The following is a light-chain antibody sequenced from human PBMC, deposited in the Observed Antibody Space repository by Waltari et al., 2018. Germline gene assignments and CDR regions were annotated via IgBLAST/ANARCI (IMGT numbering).Light chain of an antibody. CDR3: QQGANPFP. CDR2: DES. CDR1: QSISSY. J-gene: IGKJ3*01. V-gene: IGKV3-11*01. Sequence: EIVLKQSPATLSLSPGDRATLSCRASQSISSYLAWYQQKPGQAPRLLIYDESTRATGIPARFSGSGSVTDFTFTISSLGPKNFTIFSGQQGANPFPSGPGTKLEIK.